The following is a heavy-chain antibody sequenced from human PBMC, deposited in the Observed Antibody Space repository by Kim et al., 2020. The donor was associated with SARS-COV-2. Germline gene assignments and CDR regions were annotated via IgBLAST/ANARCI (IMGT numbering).Heavy chain of an antibody. J-gene: IGHJ5*01. V-gene: IGHV3-11*05. Sequence: GGSLRLSCAASGFTFSDYYMNWIRQAPGKGPEWLSYISSSGSYIVYAESVKGRFSISRDNAKKTLYLHMNSLRVEDTAVYYCARVPSRSSSWHWFDAWG. D-gene: IGHD6-13*01. CDR1: GFTFSDYY. CDR3: ARVPSRSSSWHWFDA. CDR2: ISSSGSYI.